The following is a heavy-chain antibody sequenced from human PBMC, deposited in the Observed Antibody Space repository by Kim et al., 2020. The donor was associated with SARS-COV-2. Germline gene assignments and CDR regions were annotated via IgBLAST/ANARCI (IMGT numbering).Heavy chain of an antibody. J-gene: IGHJ4*02. CDR1: GFTFSSYR. CDR2: VNQDGSEK. Sequence: GGSLRLSCAASGFTFSSYRMSWVRQAPGKGLEWVANVNQDGSEKYYVDSVKGRFTISRDNAKNSLYLQMSSLRAEDTAVYYCARDLLGAVAGTSDYWGQGTLVTVSS. CDR3: ARDLLGAVAGTSDY. D-gene: IGHD6-19*01. V-gene: IGHV3-7*01.